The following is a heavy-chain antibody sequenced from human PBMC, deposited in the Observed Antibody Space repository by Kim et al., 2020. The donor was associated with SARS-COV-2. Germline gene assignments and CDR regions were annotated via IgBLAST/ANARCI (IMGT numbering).Heavy chain of an antibody. CDR2: ISYDGSNK. CDR3: ASSYYYDSSGYYPFDY. V-gene: IGHV3-30*04. Sequence: GGSPRLSCEASGFTFSSYAMHWVRQAPGKGLEWVAVISYDGSNKYYADSVKGRFTISRDNSKNTLYLQMNSLRAEDTAVYYCASSYYYDSSGYYPFDYWGQGTLVTVSS. D-gene: IGHD3-22*01. J-gene: IGHJ4*02. CDR1: GFTFSSYA.